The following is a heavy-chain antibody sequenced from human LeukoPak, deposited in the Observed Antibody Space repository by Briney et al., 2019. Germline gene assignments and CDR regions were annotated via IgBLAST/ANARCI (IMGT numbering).Heavy chain of an antibody. D-gene: IGHD4-17*01. CDR2: IYYSGST. J-gene: IGHJ4*02. Sequence: PSETLSLTCTVSGYSISSGYYWGWIRQPPGKGLEWIGSIYYSGSTYYNPSLKSRVTISVDTSKNQFSLKLSSVTAADTALYYCARYTVTDLNFDFWGQGTLVTVSS. CDR3: ARYTVTDLNFDF. V-gene: IGHV4-38-2*02. CDR1: GYSISSGYY.